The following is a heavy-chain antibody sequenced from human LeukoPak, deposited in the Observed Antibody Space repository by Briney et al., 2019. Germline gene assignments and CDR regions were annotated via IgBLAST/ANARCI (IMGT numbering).Heavy chain of an antibody. J-gene: IGHJ4*02. D-gene: IGHD2-2*01. Sequence: GGSLRLSCAASGFTFSSYEMNWVRQPPGKGLEWVSYISSSGSTIYYADSVKGRFTISRDNAKNSLYLQMNSLRAEDTAVYYCASLLVPADYRGQGTLVTVSS. V-gene: IGHV3-48*03. CDR1: GFTFSSYE. CDR2: ISSSGSTI. CDR3: ASLLVPADY.